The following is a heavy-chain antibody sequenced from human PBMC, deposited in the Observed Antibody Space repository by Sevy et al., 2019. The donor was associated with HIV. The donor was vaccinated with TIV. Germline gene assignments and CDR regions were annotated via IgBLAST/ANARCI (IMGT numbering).Heavy chain of an antibody. V-gene: IGHV3-33*01. CDR3: ATNMVHAGAYYSYFDY. CDR1: QFNFDTYA. J-gene: IGHJ4*02. Sequence: GGSLRLSCVASQFNFDTYAIHWVRQAPGKGLEWVAMIWYDGSSKDYAESVKGRFAISRDNSQNTVFLQMNSLRAEDTAIYFCATNMVHAGAYYSYFDYWGQGSLVTVSS. CDR2: IWYDGSSK. D-gene: IGHD1-26*01.